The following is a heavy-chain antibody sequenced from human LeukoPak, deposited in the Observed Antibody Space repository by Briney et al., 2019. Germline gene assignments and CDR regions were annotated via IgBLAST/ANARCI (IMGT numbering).Heavy chain of an antibody. J-gene: IGHJ4*02. D-gene: IGHD5-18*01. CDR3: ARPDEDRGYSYGYNY. CDR1: GGTFSSYA. V-gene: IGHV1-69*01. Sequence: ASVKVSCKASGGTFSSYAISWVRQAPGQGLEWMVGIIPIFGTANYAQKFQGRVAITADESTSTAYMELSSLRSEDTAVYYCARPDEDRGYSYGYNYWGQGTLVTVSS. CDR2: IIPIFGTA.